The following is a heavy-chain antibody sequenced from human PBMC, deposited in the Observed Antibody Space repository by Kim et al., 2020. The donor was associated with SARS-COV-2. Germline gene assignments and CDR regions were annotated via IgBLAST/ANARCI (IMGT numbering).Heavy chain of an antibody. Sequence: GGSLRLSCAASGFTFSSAWLSWVRQAPGKGLEWVGRIKAKTDGGTTDFAAPVKGRFAISRDDSKNALYLQMNSRKTEDTAVYYCITYADYVLQRIDYWGQGTLVTVSS. CDR1: GFTFSSAW. J-gene: IGHJ4*02. D-gene: IGHD4-17*01. V-gene: IGHV3-15*01. CDR2: IKAKTDGGTT. CDR3: ITYADYVLQRIDY.